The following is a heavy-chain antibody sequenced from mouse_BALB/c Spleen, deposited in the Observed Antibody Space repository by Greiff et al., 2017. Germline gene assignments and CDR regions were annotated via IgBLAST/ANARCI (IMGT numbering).Heavy chain of an antibody. D-gene: IGHD2-10*01. CDR3: TSYYGNYGFAY. J-gene: IGHJ3*01. CDR2: IYPGNSDT. Sequence: VQLQQSGTVLARPGASVKVSCKASGYSFTSYWMHWVKQRPGQGLEWIGAIYPGNSDTSYNQKFKGKAKLTAVTSASTAYMELSSLTNEDSAVYYCTSYYGNYGFAYWGQGTLVTVSA. V-gene: IGHV1-5*01. CDR1: GYSFTSYW.